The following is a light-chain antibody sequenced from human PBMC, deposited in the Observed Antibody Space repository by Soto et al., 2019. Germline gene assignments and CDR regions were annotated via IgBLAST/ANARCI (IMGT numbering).Light chain of an antibody. Sequence: DIQMTQSPSSLSASVGDRVTITCRASQSISNYLNWYQQNPGKAPKLLIYAASSLQSGVPSRFSGSGSGTHFTLTSSSLQPEDFATYYCQQSYGTPRFGQGIKVDIK. V-gene: IGKV1-39*01. CDR3: QQSYGTPR. J-gene: IGKJ1*01. CDR2: AAS. CDR1: QSISNY.